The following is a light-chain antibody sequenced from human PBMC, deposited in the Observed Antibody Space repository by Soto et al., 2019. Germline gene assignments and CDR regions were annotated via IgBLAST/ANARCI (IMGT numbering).Light chain of an antibody. Sequence: QSVLTQPASVSGSLGQSITIPCTGTSSDVGTSKLISWYQQHPRQAPKLIIHEGDKRPSGVSTRFSGSLSGNTASLTISGLQGDDEAEYYCCSYPGYRTVKFGGGTKLTVL. J-gene: IGLJ2*01. CDR3: CSYPGYRTVK. V-gene: IGLV2-23*01. CDR1: SSDVGTSKL. CDR2: EGD.